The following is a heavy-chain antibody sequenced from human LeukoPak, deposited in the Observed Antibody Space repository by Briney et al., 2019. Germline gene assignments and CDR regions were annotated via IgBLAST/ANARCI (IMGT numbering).Heavy chain of an antibody. V-gene: IGHV4-39*07. CDR3: GSSHSSSWYDF. Sequence: SETLSLTCTVSGGSISSSSYYWGWIRQPPGKGLEWIGNIYYSGSTYYNPSLKSRVTISVDTSKNQFSLYFHSVTAADTAVYFCGSSHSSSWYDFWGQGTLVTVSS. CDR1: GGSISSSSYY. J-gene: IGHJ4*02. CDR2: IYYSGST. D-gene: IGHD6-13*01.